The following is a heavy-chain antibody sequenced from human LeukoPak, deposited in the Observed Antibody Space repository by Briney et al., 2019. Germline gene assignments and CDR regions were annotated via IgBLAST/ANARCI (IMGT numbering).Heavy chain of an antibody. Sequence: QPGGSLRLSCAASGFIFSSYDMHWVRQATGKGLEWLSVIGTAGDTYYPGSLKGPFTISRENAKNSFYLQMNSLRAGDTAVYYCARVRYSSSSGEVSGYYYYYYMDVWGKGTTVTVPS. CDR1: GFIFSSYD. D-gene: IGHD6-6*01. CDR2: IGTAGDT. J-gene: IGHJ6*03. V-gene: IGHV3-13*01. CDR3: ARVRYSSSSGEVSGYYYYYYMDV.